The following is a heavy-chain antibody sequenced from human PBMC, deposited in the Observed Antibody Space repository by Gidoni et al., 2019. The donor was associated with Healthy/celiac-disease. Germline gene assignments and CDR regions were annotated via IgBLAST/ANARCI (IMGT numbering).Heavy chain of an antibody. CDR3: TTDGVTIFGVVIIRYYYGMDV. D-gene: IGHD3-3*01. J-gene: IGHJ6*02. Sequence: EVQLVESGGGLVKPGGSLRLSCAASGFTFSNAWMSWVRQAPGKGLEWVGRIKSKTDGGTTDYAAPVKGRFTISRDDSKNTLYLQMNSLKTEDTAVYYCTTDGVTIFGVVIIRYYYGMDVWGQGTTVTVSS. V-gene: IGHV3-15*01. CDR1: GFTFSNAW. CDR2: IKSKTDGGTT.